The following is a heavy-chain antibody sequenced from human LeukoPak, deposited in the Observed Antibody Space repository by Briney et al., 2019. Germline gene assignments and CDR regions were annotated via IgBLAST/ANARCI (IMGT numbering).Heavy chain of an antibody. CDR1: GFTFSIYA. V-gene: IGHV3-64*01. CDR3: VRDRGGSGWYYFDY. Sequence: GGSVRLSCAASGFTFSIYAMHWVRQAPGKGLEHVSGISYNGSQIYYANSVKDRVTISRDNAKNTVYLQMASLRVDDMAVYYCVRDRGGSGWYYFDYWGQGNLGSVSS. D-gene: IGHD6-19*01. CDR2: ISYNGSQI. J-gene: IGHJ4*02.